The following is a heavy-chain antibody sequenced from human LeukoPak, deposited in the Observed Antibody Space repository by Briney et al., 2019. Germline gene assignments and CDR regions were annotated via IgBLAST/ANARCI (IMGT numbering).Heavy chain of an antibody. V-gene: IGHV3-74*01. Sequence: GGSLRLSCVASGFTFSSYWMHWVRQDPRKGLVWVSRINYADSVRGRFTISRDNAKNTLYLQMNTLRVEDTAVYYCTRDLMDYDVSTGSHHYYMDVWGQGTTVTVSS. CDR1: GFTFSSYW. D-gene: IGHD3-9*01. CDR3: TRDLMDYDVSTGSHHYYMDV. J-gene: IGHJ6*02. CDR2: IN.